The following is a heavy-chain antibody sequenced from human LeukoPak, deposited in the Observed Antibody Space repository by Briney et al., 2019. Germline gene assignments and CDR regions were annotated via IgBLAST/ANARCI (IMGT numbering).Heavy chain of an antibody. V-gene: IGHV3-48*03. CDR3: ARGATHSVGY. D-gene: IGHD1-26*01. CDR1: GFTFSSYE. J-gene: IGHJ4*02. CDR2: ISSSGSTI. Sequence: GGSLRLSCAASGFTFSSYEMNWVRQAPGRGLEWVSYISSSGSTIYYADSVKGRFTISRDNAKNSLYLQMNSLRAEDTAVYYCARGATHSVGYWGQGTLVTVSS.